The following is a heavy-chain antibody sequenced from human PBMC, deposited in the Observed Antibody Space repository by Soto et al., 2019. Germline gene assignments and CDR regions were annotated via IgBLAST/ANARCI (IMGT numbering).Heavy chain of an antibody. CDR1: GYYFPSYW. CDR3: ARQGNGAEGFDY. Sequence: GASLKISCKGSGYYFPSYWIGWVRQMPGKGLEWMGIFYPGDSDTRYSPSFQGQVTISADRSISTAYLQWSSLKPSDTAMYYCARQGNGAEGFDYWGQRTLVTVSS. D-gene: IGHD4-17*01. J-gene: IGHJ4*02. CDR2: FYPGDSDT. V-gene: IGHV5-51*01.